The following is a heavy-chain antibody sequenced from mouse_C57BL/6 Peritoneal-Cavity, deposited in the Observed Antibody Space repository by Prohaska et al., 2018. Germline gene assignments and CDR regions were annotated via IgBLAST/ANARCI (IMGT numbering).Heavy chain of an antibody. Sequence: ECVKQRPGHGLEWIGEILPGSGSTNYNEKFKGKATFTADTSSNTAYMQLSSLTTEDSAIYYCARSYDYDSYYFDYWGQGTTLTVSS. J-gene: IGHJ2*01. D-gene: IGHD2-4*01. CDR3: ARSYDYDSYYFDY. CDR2: ILPGSGST. V-gene: IGHV1-9*01.